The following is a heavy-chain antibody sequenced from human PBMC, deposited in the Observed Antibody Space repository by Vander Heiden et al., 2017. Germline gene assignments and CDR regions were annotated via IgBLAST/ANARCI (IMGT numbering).Heavy chain of an antibody. CDR2: INEDGREK. Sequence: EVQLVESGGGLAHTGGPLRRPRAASAFPFNHFWRSSLRQAPGKGLEWVANINEDGREKYHVDSVKGRFTISRDNAKNSLYLQINSLRPEDTAVYYCARAGAVGTVDYWGQGTLVTVSS. V-gene: IGHV3-7*01. J-gene: IGHJ4*02. CDR1: AFPFNHFW. CDR3: ARAGAVGTVDY. D-gene: IGHD6-13*01.